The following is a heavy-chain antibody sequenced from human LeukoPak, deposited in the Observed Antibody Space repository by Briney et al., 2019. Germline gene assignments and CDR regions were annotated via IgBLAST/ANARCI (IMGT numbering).Heavy chain of an antibody. CDR1: GFTFSSHA. V-gene: IGHV3-23*01. CDR2: VSGSGGKT. Sequence: GGSLRLSCAASGFTFSSHAMSWVRQAPGKGLEWVSTVSGSGGKTYYADSVKGRFTISRDNSKNTLYLQMSSLRAEDTAVYYCAKVLPSSSSAFYYYGLDVWGQGTTVPVSS. D-gene: IGHD6-6*01. J-gene: IGHJ6*02. CDR3: AKVLPSSSSAFYYYGLDV.